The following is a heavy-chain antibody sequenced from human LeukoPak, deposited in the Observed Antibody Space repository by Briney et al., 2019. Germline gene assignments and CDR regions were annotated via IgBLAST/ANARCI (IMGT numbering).Heavy chain of an antibody. CDR3: ARDTVAVAGTFDY. CDR1: GGTFSSYA. CDR2: IIPIFGAT. V-gene: IGHV1-69*01. Sequence: SVKVSCKASGGTFSSYAINWVRQAPGQGLEWMGGIIPIFGATTYAQRFQDRVTIIADESTSTAYMELSSLRSEATAMYYCARDTVAVAGTFDYWGQGTLVTVSS. J-gene: IGHJ4*02. D-gene: IGHD6-19*01.